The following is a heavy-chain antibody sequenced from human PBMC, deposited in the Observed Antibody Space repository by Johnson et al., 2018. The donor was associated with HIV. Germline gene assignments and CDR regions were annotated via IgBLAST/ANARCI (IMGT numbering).Heavy chain of an antibody. CDR1: GFTFSNAW. CDR3: ARGSGGGLAMVNGSFDI. CDR2: IKSKTDGGTT. J-gene: IGHJ3*02. Sequence: VQLVESGGGVVQPGRSLRLSCAASGFTFSNAWMSWVRQAPGQGLEWVGRIKSKTDGGTTDYAAPVQGRFTISRDNSKNTLYLQINSLSAGETAVYYCARGSGGGLAMVNGSFDIWGQGTMVTVSS. V-gene: IGHV3-15*01. D-gene: IGHD5-18*01.